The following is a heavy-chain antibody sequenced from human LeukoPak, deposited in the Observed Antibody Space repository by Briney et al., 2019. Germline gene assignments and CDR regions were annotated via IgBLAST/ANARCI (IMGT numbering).Heavy chain of an antibody. V-gene: IGHV3-23*01. CDR1: GFTFSTYA. D-gene: IGHD7-27*01. J-gene: IGHJ4*02. Sequence: PGGSLRLSCAASGFTFSTYAMSWVRQAPRRGLEWVSSIIDSGGATYYADSVKGRFTISRDNSKNTLYLQMNSLRAEDTAVYYCARAHNWGDFDYWGQGTLVTVSS. CDR3: ARAHNWGDFDY. CDR2: IIDSGGAT.